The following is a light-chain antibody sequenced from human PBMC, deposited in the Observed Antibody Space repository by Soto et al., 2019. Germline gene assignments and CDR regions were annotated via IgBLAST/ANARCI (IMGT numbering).Light chain of an antibody. CDR3: SSYGGSNNFV. CDR1: SSDIGRYNY. J-gene: IGLJ2*01. CDR2: EVI. Sequence: QSALTQPPSASGSPGQSVTISCTGTSSDIGRYNYVSWYQHHPGKAPKLMIFEVIKRPSGVPDRFSGSKSGNTASLTVSGLQAEDEADYYCSSYGGSNNFVFGGGTKVTVL. V-gene: IGLV2-8*01.